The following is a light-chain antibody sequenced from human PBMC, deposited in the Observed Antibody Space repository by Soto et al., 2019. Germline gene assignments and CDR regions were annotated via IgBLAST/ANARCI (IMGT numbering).Light chain of an antibody. Sequence: QAVVTQPPSVSAASGQKVTISCSGSSSNIGDNYISWYQQLPGTAPKVLIYDNSKRPSGIPDRFSASKSGTSATLVITGLQAEDEADYYCETWDSSLSVVLFGGGTKLTVL. J-gene: IGLJ2*01. CDR2: DNS. CDR3: ETWDSSLSVVL. V-gene: IGLV1-51*01. CDR1: SSNIGDNY.